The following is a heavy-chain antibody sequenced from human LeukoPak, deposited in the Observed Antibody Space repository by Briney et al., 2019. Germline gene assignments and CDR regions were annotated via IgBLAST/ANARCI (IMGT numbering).Heavy chain of an antibody. V-gene: IGHV4-4*07. D-gene: IGHD3-3*01. Sequence: KSSETLSLTCTVSGGSISSYYWSWIRQPAGKGLEWIGRIYTSGSTNYNPSLKSRVTMSVDTSKNQFSPKLSSVTAADTAVYYCARVSFWSGTERNYYYYMDVWGKGTTVTVSS. J-gene: IGHJ6*03. CDR1: GGSISSYY. CDR2: IYTSGST. CDR3: ARVSFWSGTERNYYYYMDV.